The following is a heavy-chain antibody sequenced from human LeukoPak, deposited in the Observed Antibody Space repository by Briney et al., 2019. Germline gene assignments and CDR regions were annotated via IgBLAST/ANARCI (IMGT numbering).Heavy chain of an antibody. D-gene: IGHD6-19*01. J-gene: IGHJ4*02. CDR1: GFTFSSYA. CDR3: ATGGGSGWYSNY. Sequence: TGGSLRLSCAASGFTFSSYAMSWVRQAPGKGLEWVSAISGSGGSTYYADSVKGRFTISRDNSKNTLYLQMNSLRAEDTAVYYCATGGGSGWYSNYWGQGTLVTVSS. V-gene: IGHV3-23*01. CDR2: ISGSGGST.